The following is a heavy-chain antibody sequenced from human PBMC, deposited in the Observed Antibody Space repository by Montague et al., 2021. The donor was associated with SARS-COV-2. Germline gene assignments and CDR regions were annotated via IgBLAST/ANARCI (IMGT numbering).Heavy chain of an antibody. CDR1: GGSISSGGYY. D-gene: IGHD3-3*01. J-gene: IGHJ2*01. CDR2: IYYSGST. V-gene: IGHV4-31*03. CDR3: ARSSAPSITIFGVSNTYWYCDL. Sequence: TLSLTCTVSGGSISSGGYYWSWIRQHPGKGLERIGYIYYSGSTYYNPSLKSRVTISVDTSKNQFSLKLSSVTAADTAVYYCARSSAPSITIFGVSNTYWYCDLWGRGTLVTVSS.